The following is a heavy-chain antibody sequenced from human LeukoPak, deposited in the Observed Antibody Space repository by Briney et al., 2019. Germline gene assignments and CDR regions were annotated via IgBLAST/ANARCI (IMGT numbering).Heavy chain of an antibody. Sequence: AAVKVSCKTSGYTFTSYGINWVRQAPGQSLEWMGWISTYNGNTNFAQKYQGRVTLTTDTSTTTDYMELSSLRSEDTAVYYCARDNSVGDIAWWFDPWGQGTLVTVSA. CDR3: ARDNSVGDIAWWFDP. J-gene: IGHJ5*02. D-gene: IGHD3-16*02. CDR1: GYTFTSYG. V-gene: IGHV1-18*01. CDR2: ISTYNGNT.